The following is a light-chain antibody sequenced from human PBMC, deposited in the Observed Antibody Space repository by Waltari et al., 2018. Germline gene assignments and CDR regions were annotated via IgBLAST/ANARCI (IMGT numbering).Light chain of an antibody. Sequence: QLVVTQSPSASASLGASVKLTCTLSSGHGSYAIAWHQQQPEKGPRFLLRVNSDGSHNKGDRIPGRFSGSSSGAERYLIISGLQSEDEADYYCQTWDTDIVVFGGGTKLTV. CDR3: QTWDTDIVV. V-gene: IGLV4-69*01. CDR1: SGHGSYA. J-gene: IGLJ2*01. CDR2: VNSDGSH.